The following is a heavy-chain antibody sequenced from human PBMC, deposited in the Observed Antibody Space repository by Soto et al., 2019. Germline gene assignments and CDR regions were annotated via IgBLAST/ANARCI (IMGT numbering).Heavy chain of an antibody. CDR3: SRAPFDSSGYFGY. D-gene: IGHD3-22*01. V-gene: IGHV3-30-3*01. CDR2: ISYDETNE. Sequence: QVQLVESGGGVVQPGRSLRLSCAASGFTFSRYSMHWVRQAPGKGLEWVAAISYDETNESYADSVKGRFTISRDTSKDTLFLQMSSLRPDVTAVYFCSRAPFDSSGYFGYWGQGALVTVSS. J-gene: IGHJ4*02. CDR1: GFTFSRYS.